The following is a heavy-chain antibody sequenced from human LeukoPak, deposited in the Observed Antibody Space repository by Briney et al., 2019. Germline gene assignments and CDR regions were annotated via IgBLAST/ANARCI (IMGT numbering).Heavy chain of an antibody. CDR3: ASLSRGSGPFDY. CDR1: GGSVSSSYY. J-gene: IGHJ4*02. V-gene: IGHV4-39*01. Sequence: SETLSLTCTVSGGSVSSSYYWGWIRQPPGKGLEWIGSICSGGNTCYNPSLQSRVTISADSSKNHFFLQLTSATAADTAVYFCASLSRGSGPFDYWGQGTLVTVSS. D-gene: IGHD6-19*01. CDR2: ICSGGNT.